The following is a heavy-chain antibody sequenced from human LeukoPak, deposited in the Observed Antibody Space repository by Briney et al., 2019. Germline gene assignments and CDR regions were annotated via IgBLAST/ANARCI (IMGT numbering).Heavy chain of an antibody. CDR3: AVMTYDSSGYYNGYFDY. Sequence: GESLKISCKGSGYSFTSYWIGWVRQMPGKGLEWMGIIYPGDSDTRYSPSFQGHVTISADKSISTAYLQWSSLKASDTAMYYCAVMTYDSSGYYNGYFDYWGQGTLVTVSS. D-gene: IGHD3-22*01. V-gene: IGHV5-51*01. CDR1: GYSFTSYW. J-gene: IGHJ4*02. CDR2: IYPGDSDT.